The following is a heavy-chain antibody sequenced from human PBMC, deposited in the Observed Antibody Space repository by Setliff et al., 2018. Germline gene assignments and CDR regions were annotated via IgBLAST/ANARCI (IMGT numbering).Heavy chain of an antibody. V-gene: IGHV4-59*01. CDR3: ARDYQGGWFDP. Sequence: PSETLSLTCTISGGFTSSFYWSWIRQAPGKGLEWIGYVDHSGSTNFSPSLKSRGTISVDTPKTQVSLTLTSVTAADTAVYYCARDYQGGWFDPWGSGTLVTVSS. CDR2: VDHSGST. CDR1: GGFTSSFY. J-gene: IGHJ5*02. D-gene: IGHD3-16*01.